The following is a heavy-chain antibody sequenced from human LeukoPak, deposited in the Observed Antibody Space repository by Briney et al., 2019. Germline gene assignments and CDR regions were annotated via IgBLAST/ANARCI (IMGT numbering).Heavy chain of an antibody. Sequence: GGSLRLSCAASGFTFSSYAMSWVRQAPGKGLEWVSAISGSGGSTHYAGSAKGPFTISRDNSKNTRYLRMNRLRDAETAVYNSAKAPVTTCSGTYCCPFDYLREGTLVSV. V-gene: IGHV3-23*01. CDR3: AKAPVTTCSGTYCCPFDY. CDR1: GFTFSSYA. J-gene: IGHJ4*02. D-gene: IGHD2-15*01. CDR2: ISGSGGST.